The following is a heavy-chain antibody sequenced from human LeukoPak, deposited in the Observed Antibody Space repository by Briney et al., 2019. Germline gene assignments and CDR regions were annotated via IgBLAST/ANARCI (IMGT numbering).Heavy chain of an antibody. CDR1: GGSISSGSYY. D-gene: IGHD3-22*01. J-gene: IGHJ3*02. V-gene: IGHV4-61*02. Sequence: PSQTLSLTCTVSGGSISSGSYYWSWIRQPAGKGLEWIGRIYTSGSTNYNPSLKSRVTISVDTSKNQFSLKLSSVTAADTAVYYCASYYDTDDAFDIWGQGTMVTVSS. CDR3: ASYYDTDDAFDI. CDR2: IYTSGST.